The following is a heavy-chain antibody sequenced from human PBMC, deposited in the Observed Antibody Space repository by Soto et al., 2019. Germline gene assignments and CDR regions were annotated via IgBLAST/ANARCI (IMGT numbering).Heavy chain of an antibody. V-gene: IGHV3-48*01. CDR2: ISSSSSTI. Sequence: EVQLVESGGGLVQPGGSLRLSCAASGFTFSSYSMNWVRQAPGKGLEWVSYISSSSSTIYYADSVKGRFTISRDNAKNSLYLQMNSLRAEDTAVYYCARDTELWGYYYYYMDVWGKGTTVTVSS. J-gene: IGHJ6*03. CDR3: ARDTELWGYYYYYMDV. CDR1: GFTFSSYS. D-gene: IGHD5-18*01.